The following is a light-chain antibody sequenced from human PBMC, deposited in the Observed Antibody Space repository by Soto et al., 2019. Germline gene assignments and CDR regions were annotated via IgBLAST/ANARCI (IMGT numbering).Light chain of an antibody. Sequence: LTQPPSASGSPGQSVTISCTGTSSDVGGYNYVSWYQHHPGKAPKLIIYEVYKRPSGVPDRFSGSKSGNTAALTVSRLQAEDEADYYCSSYVGTNSYVFGTGTKVTV. V-gene: IGLV2-8*01. CDR1: SSDVGGYNY. J-gene: IGLJ1*01. CDR3: SSYVGTNSYV. CDR2: EVY.